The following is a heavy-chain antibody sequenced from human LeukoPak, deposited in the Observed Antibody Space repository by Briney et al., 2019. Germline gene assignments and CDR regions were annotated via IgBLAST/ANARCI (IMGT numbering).Heavy chain of an antibody. V-gene: IGHV3-23*01. CDR1: GFTFNSYA. CDR3: AKDPHSSGWYVHFYFDF. Sequence: GGSLRLSCAASGFTFNSYAMSWVRQAPGKGLEWVSAISGSGDITYYADSVKGRFTVSRDNSKNTLYLQMNSLRAEDTAVYYCAKDPHSSGWYVHFYFDFWGQGTLVTVSS. J-gene: IGHJ4*02. CDR2: ISGSGDIT. D-gene: IGHD6-19*01.